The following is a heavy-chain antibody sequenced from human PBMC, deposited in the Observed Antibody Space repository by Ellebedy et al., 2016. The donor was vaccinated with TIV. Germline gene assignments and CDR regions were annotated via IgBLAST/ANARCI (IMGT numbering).Heavy chain of an antibody. V-gene: IGHV3-9*01. CDR1: GFTFDDYA. CDR2: ISWNSGSI. D-gene: IGHD3-10*02. Sequence: GGSLRLSCAASGFTFDDYAMHWVRQAPGKGLEWVSGISWNSGSIGYADSVKGRFTISRDNAKNSLYLQMNSLRTEDTAVYYCARASFYDVDLSGWYFDLWGRGTLVTVSS. CDR3: ARASFYDVDLSGWYFDL. J-gene: IGHJ2*01.